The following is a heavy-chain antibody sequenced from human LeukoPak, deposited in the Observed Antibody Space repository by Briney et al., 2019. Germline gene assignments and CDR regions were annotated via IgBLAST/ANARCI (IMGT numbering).Heavy chain of an antibody. J-gene: IGHJ6*03. V-gene: IGHV3-7*01. D-gene: IGHD2-2*01. CDR1: RFTFNSYW. CDR3: ARDQADKPAARYYYYYYYMDV. Sequence: GGSLRLSCAASRFTFNSYWMTWVRQAPGKGLEWVASINQDGSQKYYVESLKGRFTISRDNAKNSHYLQMNSLRAEDTAVYYCARDQADKPAARYYYYYYYMDVWGKGTTVTVSS. CDR2: INQDGSQK.